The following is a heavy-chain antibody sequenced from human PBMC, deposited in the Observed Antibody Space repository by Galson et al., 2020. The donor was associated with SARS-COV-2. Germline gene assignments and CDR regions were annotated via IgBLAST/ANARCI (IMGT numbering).Heavy chain of an antibody. J-gene: IGHJ3*02. V-gene: IGHV3-74*01. Sequence: GGSLRLSCAASGFTFSNFWMHWVRQVPGKGLVWVSRISSGGGSTSYADSVQGRFTGSRDNAKNTLNLQRNSLRAEDTAVYYCARGIAVAGTTAYDIWSQGTMVTGSS. CDR3: ARGIAVAGTTAYDI. CDR2: ISSGGGST. D-gene: IGHD6-19*01. CDR1: GFTFSNFW.